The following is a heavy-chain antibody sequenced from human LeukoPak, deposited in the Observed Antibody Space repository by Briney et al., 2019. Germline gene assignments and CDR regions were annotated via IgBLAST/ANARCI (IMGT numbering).Heavy chain of an antibody. D-gene: IGHD3-10*01. Sequence: GGSLRLSCAASGFTFSDFYMTWIRQAPGKGLELLSYISGSAHDVNYIDSVRGRFTISRDNAKNSLYLQMNSLRAEDTAVYYCARETARGSHENYYMDVWGKGTTVTISS. CDR3: ARETARGSHENYYMDV. CDR1: GFTFSDFY. J-gene: IGHJ6*03. CDR2: ISGSAHDV. V-gene: IGHV3-11*04.